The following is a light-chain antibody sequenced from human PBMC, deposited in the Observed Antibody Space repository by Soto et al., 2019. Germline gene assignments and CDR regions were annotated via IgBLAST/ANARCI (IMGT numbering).Light chain of an antibody. J-gene: IGKJ2*01. Sequence: EIVMTQSPATLSVSPGERATLSCRASQSVSSNLAWYQQQPGQAPRLLIYGASTRATGIPARFSGSGSGIEFTLTISSLQSEDFAVYYCQQYNNWPPTFGQGTKLEIK. CDR3: QQYNNWPPT. CDR2: GAS. V-gene: IGKV3-15*01. CDR1: QSVSSN.